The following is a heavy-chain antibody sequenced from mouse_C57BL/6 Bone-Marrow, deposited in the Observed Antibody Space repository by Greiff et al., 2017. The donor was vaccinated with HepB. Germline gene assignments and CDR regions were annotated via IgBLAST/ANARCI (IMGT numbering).Heavy chain of an antibody. CDR3: AKVLHYYGSSYGFAY. CDR1: GYTFTSYG. CDR2: IYPRSGNT. Sequence: VQLQQSGAELARPGASVKLSCKASGYTFTSYGISWVKQRTGQGLEWIGEIYPRSGNTYYNEKFKGKATLTADKSSSTAYMELRSLTSEDSAVYFCAKVLHYYGSSYGFAYWGQGTLVTVSA. D-gene: IGHD1-1*01. V-gene: IGHV1-81*01. J-gene: IGHJ3*01.